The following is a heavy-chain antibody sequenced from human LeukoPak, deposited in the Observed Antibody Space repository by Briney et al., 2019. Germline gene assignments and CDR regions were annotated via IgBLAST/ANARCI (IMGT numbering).Heavy chain of an antibody. J-gene: IGHJ4*02. CDR1: GFTFSSYS. D-gene: IGHD3-10*01. V-gene: IGHV3-30-3*01. CDR3: AKDWGYGSGTYFTG. Sequence: GGSLRLSCLASGFTFSSYSMHWVRQAPGKGLEWVAVILFDGSNKYYTDSVKGRFTISRDNSKNTLFLQMNTLSAEDTGVYYCAKDWGYGSGTYFTGWGQGTLVTVSS. CDR2: ILFDGSNK.